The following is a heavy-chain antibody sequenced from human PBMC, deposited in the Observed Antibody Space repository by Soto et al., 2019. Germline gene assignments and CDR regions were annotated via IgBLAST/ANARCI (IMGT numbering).Heavy chain of an antibody. CDR3: ARDLAFRDGHISHLDY. V-gene: IGHV1-69*06. CDR2: IIPIFGTP. D-gene: IGHD3-3*02. Sequence: QVQLVQSGAEVKKPGSSVKVSCKASGGTFSDHTFNWVRQAPGQGLEWVGGIIPIFGTPNFAQKFLGRVTISADKSTNTVYLELSSLKSEDTAIYYCARDLAFRDGHISHLDYWGQGTLVTVSS. CDR1: GGTFSDHT. J-gene: IGHJ4*02.